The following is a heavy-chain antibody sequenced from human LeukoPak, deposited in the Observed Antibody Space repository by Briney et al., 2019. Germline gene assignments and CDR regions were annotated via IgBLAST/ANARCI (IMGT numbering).Heavy chain of an antibody. J-gene: IGHJ4*02. CDR2: IYHSGST. D-gene: IGHD3-3*01. V-gene: IGHV4-38-2*01. CDR3: ARIDFWSGYFDY. CDR1: GYSISSGYY. Sequence: SETLSLTCAVSGYSISSGYYWGWVRQPPAKGLEWIGSIYHSGSTYYNPSLKSRVTISVDTSKNQFSLKLSSVTAADTAVYYCARIDFWSGYFDYWGQGTLVTVSS.